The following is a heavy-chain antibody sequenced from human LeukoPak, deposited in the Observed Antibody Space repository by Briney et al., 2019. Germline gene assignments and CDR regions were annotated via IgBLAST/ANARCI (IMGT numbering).Heavy chain of an antibody. J-gene: IGHJ4*02. CDR3: AREEGGSYDY. D-gene: IGHD1-26*01. CDR1: GFTFTKYW. CDR2: ISSSSSYI. V-gene: IGHV3-21*01. Sequence: GDSLRLSCAASGFTFTKYWMTWVRQAPGKGLEWVSSISSSSSYIYYADSVKGRFTISRDNAKNSLYLQMNSLRAEDTAVYYCAREEGGSYDYWGQGTLVTVSS.